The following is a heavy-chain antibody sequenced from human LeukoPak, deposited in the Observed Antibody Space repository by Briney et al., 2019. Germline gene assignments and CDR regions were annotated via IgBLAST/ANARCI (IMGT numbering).Heavy chain of an antibody. CDR3: ARDPDGGPYYFDY. D-gene: IGHD3-16*01. Sequence: SETLSLTCTVSGGSISSYYWSWIRQPPGKGQEWIGYIYYSGSTNYNPSLKSRVTISVDTSENQFSLKLSSVTAADTAVYYCARDPDGGPYYFDYWGQGTLVTVSS. CDR1: GGSISSYY. V-gene: IGHV4-59*01. CDR2: IYYSGST. J-gene: IGHJ4*02.